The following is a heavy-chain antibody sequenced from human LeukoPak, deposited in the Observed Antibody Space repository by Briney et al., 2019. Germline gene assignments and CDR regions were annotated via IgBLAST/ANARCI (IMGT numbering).Heavy chain of an antibody. CDR3: ATFMTTVTTAPFDY. V-gene: IGHV3-23*01. CDR1: GFTFSSYA. Sequence: RGSLRLSCAASGFTFSSYAMSWVRQAPGKGLEWVSAISGSGGSTYYADSVKGRFTISRDNSKNTLYLQMNSLRAEDTAVYYCATFMTTVTTAPFDYWGQGTLVTVSS. D-gene: IGHD4-11*01. CDR2: ISGSGGST. J-gene: IGHJ4*02.